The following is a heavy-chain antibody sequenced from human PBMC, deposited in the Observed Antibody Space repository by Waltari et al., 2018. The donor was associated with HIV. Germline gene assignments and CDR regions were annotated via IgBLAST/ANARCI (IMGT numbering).Heavy chain of an antibody. CDR2: IYPFDSDT. Sequence: EVQLVQSGAEVRNSGESLKISCKASGYTFTNYWIAWVRQRSGEGLAWMGIIYPFDSDTRYNPSFEGQITISADKSLATAYLEWSNLNASDAAIYYCARLFYYDTTGYINNAFDIWGQGTVVTVS. V-gene: IGHV5-51*03. CDR1: GYTFTNYW. D-gene: IGHD3-22*01. CDR3: ARLFYYDTTGYINNAFDI. J-gene: IGHJ3*02.